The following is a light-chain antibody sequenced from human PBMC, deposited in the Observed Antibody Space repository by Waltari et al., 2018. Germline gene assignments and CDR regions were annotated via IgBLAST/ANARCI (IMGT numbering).Light chain of an antibody. J-gene: IGKJ2*01. CDR1: QSVTSN. CDR2: DTS. CDR3: QQYNDWPPYT. Sequence: EVVMPQSPVTLSVSPGERATLSCRASQSVTSNLAWYQQKAGQPPRLLIYDTSTRVTGVPARFSGSGSGTEFTLTISSLQSEDSAVYYCQQYNDWPPYTFGQGTKLEIK. V-gene: IGKV3-15*01.